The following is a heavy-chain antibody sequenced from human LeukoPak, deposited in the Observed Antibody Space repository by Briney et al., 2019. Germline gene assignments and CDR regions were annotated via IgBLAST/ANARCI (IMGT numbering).Heavy chain of an antibody. CDR2: IYYSGST. CDR1: GGSISSGGYY. CDR3: ARTDQDNWFDP. Sequence: SETLSLTCTVSGGSISSGGYYWSWIRQHPGKGLEWIGYIYYSGSTYYNPSLKSRVTISVDTSKNQFSLKLSSVTAADTAVYYCARTDQDNWFDPWGQGTLVTVSS. V-gene: IGHV4-31*02. J-gene: IGHJ5*02.